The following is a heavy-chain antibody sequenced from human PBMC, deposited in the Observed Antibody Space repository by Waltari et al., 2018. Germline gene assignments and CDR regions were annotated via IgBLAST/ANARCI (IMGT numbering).Heavy chain of an antibody. CDR1: GGSITSGDYY. V-gene: IGHV4-39*01. J-gene: IGHJ4*02. CDR2: IFFSVNT. D-gene: IGHD4-17*01. Sequence: QLQLQESGPGLVKPSETLSLSCTVSGGSITSGDYYWGWIRQSPRKGLEWIGGIFFSVNTYYNPSLKSRLAISVDTSKNQFSLKLSSVTAADTAVYYCVRHEGTRTTARAHFDSWGQGTLVAVSS. CDR3: VRHEGTRTTARAHFDS.